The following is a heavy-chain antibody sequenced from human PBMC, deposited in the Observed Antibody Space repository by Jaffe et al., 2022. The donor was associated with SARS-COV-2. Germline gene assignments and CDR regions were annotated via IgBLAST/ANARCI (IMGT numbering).Heavy chain of an antibody. CDR3: ARDFPSSYCSSTSCYSYGMDV. Sequence: QVQLVQSGAEVKKPGASVKVSCKASGYTFTGYYMHWVRQAPGQGLEWMGWINPNSGGTNYAQKFQGRVTMTRDTSISTAYMELSRLRSDDTAVYYCARDFPSSYCSSTSCYSYGMDVWGQGTTVTVSS. D-gene: IGHD2-2*01. V-gene: IGHV1-2*02. CDR1: GYTFTGYY. CDR2: INPNSGGT. J-gene: IGHJ6*02.